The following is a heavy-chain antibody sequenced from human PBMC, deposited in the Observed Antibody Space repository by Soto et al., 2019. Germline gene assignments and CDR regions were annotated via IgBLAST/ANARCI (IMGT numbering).Heavy chain of an antibody. CDR3: AKGGVVVAAQPYYNYYGMDV. V-gene: IGHV3-23*01. CDR1: GFTFSSYA. Sequence: LRLSCAASGFTFSSYAMSWVRQAPGKGLEWVSAISGSGGSTYYAYSVKGRFTISRDNSKNTLYLQMNSLRAEDTAVYYCAKGGVVVAAQPYYNYYGMDVCGQGTTVTVSS. D-gene: IGHD2-15*01. J-gene: IGHJ6*02. CDR2: ISGSGGST.